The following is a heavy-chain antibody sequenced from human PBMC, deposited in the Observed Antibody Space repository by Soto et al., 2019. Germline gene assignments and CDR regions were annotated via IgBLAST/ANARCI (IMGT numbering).Heavy chain of an antibody. CDR2: IKQDGSEK. D-gene: IGHD2-2*01. CDR1: GFTFSKFW. J-gene: IGHJ4*02. CDR3: ASRYLEYCTSATCSAPYDY. V-gene: IGHV3-7*05. Sequence: HPGGSLRLSCVASGFTFSKFWMSWVRQAPGKGLEWVATIKQDGSEKYYVDSVKGRFTISRDNAKNSLFLQMNYLRAEDTAVYYCASRYLEYCTSATCSAPYDYWGQGTLVTVSS.